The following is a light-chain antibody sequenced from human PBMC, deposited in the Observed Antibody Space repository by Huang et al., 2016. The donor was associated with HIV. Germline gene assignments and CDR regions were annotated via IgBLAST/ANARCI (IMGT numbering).Light chain of an antibody. V-gene: IGKV3-15*01. CDR2: GSS. CDR3: QQYDSWPPRHT. J-gene: IGKJ2*01. Sequence: ETVLTQSPGTLSAPLGGRVTLTCRASQNVHGNLAWYQQTPGQPPRLLMYGSSTRAAGVSGRFSASGSETHFTLTITSLQSEDFGIYYCQQYDSWPPRHTFGQGTRLE. CDR1: QNVHGN.